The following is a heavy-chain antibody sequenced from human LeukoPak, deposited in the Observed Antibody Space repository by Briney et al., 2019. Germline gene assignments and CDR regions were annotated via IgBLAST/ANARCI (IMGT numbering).Heavy chain of an antibody. J-gene: IGHJ4*02. V-gene: IGHV3-23*01. CDR1: GFTFSSYA. CDR3: AKVRDSGWYDY. D-gene: IGHD6-19*01. Sequence: PGGSLRLSCAASGFTFSSYAMSWVRQAPGKGLEWVSAISGSGTNTYSADSVKGRFTISRDNSNNTLFLQMDSLRADDTAVYYCAKVRDSGWYDYWGQGTLVTVSS. CDR2: ISGSGTNT.